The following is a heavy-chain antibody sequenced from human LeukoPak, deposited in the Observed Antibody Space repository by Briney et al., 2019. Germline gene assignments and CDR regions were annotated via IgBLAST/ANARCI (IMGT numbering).Heavy chain of an antibody. D-gene: IGHD1-26*01. J-gene: IGHJ4*02. Sequence: ASVKVSCKASGYTFTSYYMHWVRQAPGQGLEWMGGIIPIFGTANYAQKFQGRVTITTDESTSTAYMELSSLRSEDTAVYYCASGVGATSRFDYWGQGTLVTVSS. CDR1: GYTFTSYY. V-gene: IGHV1-69*05. CDR3: ASGVGATSRFDY. CDR2: IIPIFGTA.